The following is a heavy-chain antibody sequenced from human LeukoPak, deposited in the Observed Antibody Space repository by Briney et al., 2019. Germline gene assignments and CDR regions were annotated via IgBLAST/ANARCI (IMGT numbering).Heavy chain of an antibody. V-gene: IGHV3-7*04. D-gene: IGHD1-26*01. Sequence: LEWVANIKQDGSEKYYVDSVKGRFTISRDNAKNSLYLQMNSLRAEDTAVYYCARAVVGDYWGQGTLVTVSS. CDR2: IKQDGSEK. CDR3: ARAVVGDY. J-gene: IGHJ4*02.